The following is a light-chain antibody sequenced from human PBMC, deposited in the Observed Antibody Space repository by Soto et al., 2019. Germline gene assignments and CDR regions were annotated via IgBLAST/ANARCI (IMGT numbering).Light chain of an antibody. CDR2: GAT. CDR3: QQYGSSPYT. V-gene: IGKV3-20*01. CDR1: QSVSTNY. Sequence: EIVLTQSPCTLSLSPGDRATLSCRASQSVSTNYLAWYQQKPGQSPSLLIYGATRRATGIPARFSGSGSGTDFILTISRLEPEDFALYFCQQYGSSPYTFAQGTKLDIK. J-gene: IGKJ2*01.